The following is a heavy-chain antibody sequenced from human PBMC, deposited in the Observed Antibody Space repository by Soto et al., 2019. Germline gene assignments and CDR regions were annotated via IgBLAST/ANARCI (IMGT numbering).Heavy chain of an antibody. V-gene: IGHV3-23*01. CDR1: GFICSSYD. J-gene: IGHJ3*02. Sequence: HPGGSLRLSCAVSGFICSSYDMSWVRQAPGKGLEWVSTILVGGSTHYEDSVKGRFTISRDTSKNTVYLQMNGLTAGDTAFYYCAKATATSGGDFEISGPVTMVTVSS. CDR3: AKATATSGGDFEI. D-gene: IGHD1-1*01. CDR2: ILVGGST.